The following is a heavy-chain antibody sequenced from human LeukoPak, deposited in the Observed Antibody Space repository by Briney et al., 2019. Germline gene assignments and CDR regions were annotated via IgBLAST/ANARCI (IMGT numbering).Heavy chain of an antibody. CDR1: GYTFTSYD. V-gene: IGHV1-8*01. Sequence: ASVKVSCKASGYTFTSYDINWVRQATGQGLEWMGWMNPNSGNTGYAQKFQGRVTMTRNTSISTAYMELSSLRSEDTAVYYCARGPGFWSGYYLFRHYGMDVWGQGTTVTVS. J-gene: IGHJ6*02. D-gene: IGHD3-3*01. CDR2: MNPNSGNT. CDR3: ARGPGFWSGYYLFRHYGMDV.